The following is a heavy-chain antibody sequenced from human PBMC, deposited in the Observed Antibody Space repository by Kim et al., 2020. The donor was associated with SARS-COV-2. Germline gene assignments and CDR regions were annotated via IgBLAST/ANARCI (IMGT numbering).Heavy chain of an antibody. V-gene: IGHV4-59*01. CDR1: GGSISSYY. D-gene: IGHD2-21*02. CDR2: IYYSGST. Sequence: SETLSLTCTVSGGSISSYYWSWIRQPPEKGLEWIGYIYYSGSTNYNPSLKSRVTISVDTSKNQFSLKLSSVTAADTAVYYCARSLVTTLERYDYWGQGTLVTVSS. CDR3: ARSLVTTLERYDY. J-gene: IGHJ4*02.